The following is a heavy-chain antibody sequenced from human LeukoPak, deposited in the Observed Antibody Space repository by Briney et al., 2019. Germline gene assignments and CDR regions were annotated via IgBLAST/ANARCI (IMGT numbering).Heavy chain of an antibody. CDR2: ISYDGSNK. D-gene: IGHD3-9*01. J-gene: IGHJ4*02. CDR1: GFTFSSYA. Sequence: GGSLRLSCAASGFTFSSYATHWVRQAPGKGLEWVAVISYDGSNKYYADSVKGRFTISRDNSKNTLYLQMNSLRAEDTAVYYCARNKPYDKWGQGTLVTVSS. CDR3: ARNKPYDK. V-gene: IGHV3-30-3*01.